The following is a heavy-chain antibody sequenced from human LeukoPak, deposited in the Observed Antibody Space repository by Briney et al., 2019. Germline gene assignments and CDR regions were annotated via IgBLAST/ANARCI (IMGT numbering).Heavy chain of an antibody. Sequence: GESLKISCNGSGYSFTSYWIGWVRQMPGKGLEWMGIIYPGDSDTRYSPSFQGQVTISADKSISTAYLQWSSLKASDTAMYYCARPQELKNPDDAFDIWGQGTMVTVSS. V-gene: IGHV5-51*01. CDR2: IYPGDSDT. CDR1: GYSFTSYW. D-gene: IGHD1-1*01. J-gene: IGHJ3*02. CDR3: ARPQELKNPDDAFDI.